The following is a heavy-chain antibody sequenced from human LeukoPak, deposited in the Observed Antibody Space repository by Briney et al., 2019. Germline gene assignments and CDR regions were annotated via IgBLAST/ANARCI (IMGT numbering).Heavy chain of an antibody. CDR1: GFTFSSYA. D-gene: IGHD3-22*01. CDR3: AKVPYYYDSSGYYDY. V-gene: IGHV3-23*01. J-gene: IGHJ4*02. CDR2: ISGSGGST. Sequence: PPGGSLRLSCAASGFTFSSYAMSWVRQAPGKGLEWVSTISGSGGSTYYADSVKGRFTISRDNSKNTLYLQMNSLRAEDTAVYYCAKVPYYYDSSGYYDYWGQGTLVTVSS.